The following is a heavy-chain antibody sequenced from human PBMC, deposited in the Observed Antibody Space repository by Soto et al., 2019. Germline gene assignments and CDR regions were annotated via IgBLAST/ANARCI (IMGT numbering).Heavy chain of an antibody. J-gene: IGHJ4*02. CDR2: ISSSSSYI. V-gene: IGHV3-21*01. D-gene: IGHD3-3*01. CDR1: GFTFSSYS. CDR3: ARAHDFWSGRGAFDY. Sequence: EVQLVESGGGLVKPGGSLRLSCAASGFTFSSYSMNWVRQAPGKGLEWVSSISSSSSYIYYADSVKGRFTISRDNAKNSLYRQMNSRRAEDTAVYYCARAHDFWSGRGAFDYWGQGTLVTVSS.